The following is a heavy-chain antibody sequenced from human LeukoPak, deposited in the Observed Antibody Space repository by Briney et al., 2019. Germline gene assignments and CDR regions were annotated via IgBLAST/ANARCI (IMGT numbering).Heavy chain of an antibody. J-gene: IGHJ4*02. CDR2: TYYRSKWYN. CDR1: GDSVSSNSAA. V-gene: IGHV6-1*01. CDR3: ARGSSGYSSAWSGAYYFDY. D-gene: IGHD6-19*01. Sequence: SQTLSLTCAISGDSVSSNSAAWNWIRQSPSRGLEWLGRTYYRSKWYNDYAVSVKSRITINPDTSKNKFSLQLNSVTPEDTAVYYCARGSSGYSSAWSGAYYFDYWGQGTLVTVSS.